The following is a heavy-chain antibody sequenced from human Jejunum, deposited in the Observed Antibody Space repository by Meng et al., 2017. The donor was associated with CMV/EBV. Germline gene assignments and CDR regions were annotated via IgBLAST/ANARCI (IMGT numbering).Heavy chain of an antibody. V-gene: IGHV1-2*02. CDR3: ARDTSYGSGSPFDY. CDR1: GYTFTVYY. Sequence: GYTFTVYYMNWVRQAPGQGLEWMGWINANSGDTNYAQKFQGRVTMTRDTSISTAYMELSRLRSDDTAVYYCARDTSYGSGSPFDYWGQGTLVTVSS. J-gene: IGHJ4*02. D-gene: IGHD3-10*01. CDR2: INANSGDT.